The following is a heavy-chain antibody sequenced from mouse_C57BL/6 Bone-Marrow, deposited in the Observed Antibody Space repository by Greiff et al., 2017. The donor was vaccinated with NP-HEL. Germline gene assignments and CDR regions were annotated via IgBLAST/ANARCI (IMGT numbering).Heavy chain of an antibody. Sequence: EVKVVESGPGLAKPSQTLSLTCSVTGYSITSDYWNWIRKFPGNKLEYMGYISYSGSTYYKPSLKSRIPITRDTSKNQYYLQLNSVTTEDTATYYCARGLGNYFDYWGQGTTLTVSS. CDR2: ISYSGST. CDR1: GYSITSDY. D-gene: IGHD4-1*01. J-gene: IGHJ2*01. CDR3: ARGLGNYFDY. V-gene: IGHV3-8*01.